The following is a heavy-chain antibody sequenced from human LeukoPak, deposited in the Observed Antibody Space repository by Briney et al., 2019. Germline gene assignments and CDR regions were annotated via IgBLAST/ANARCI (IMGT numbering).Heavy chain of an antibody. CDR2: IYYSGST. J-gene: IGHJ2*01. V-gene: IGHV4-59*01. CDR3: TRDREHWYFDL. Sequence: ASETLSLTCTVSGGSISSYYWNWIRQPPGKGLEWIGYIYYSGSTSYNPSLKSRVTISVDTSKSQFSLKLNSVTAADTAVYYCTRDREHWYFDLWGRGTLVTVSS. CDR1: GGSISSYY. D-gene: IGHD1-1*01.